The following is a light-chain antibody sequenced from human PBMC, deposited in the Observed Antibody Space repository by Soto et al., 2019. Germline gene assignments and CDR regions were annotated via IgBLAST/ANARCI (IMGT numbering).Light chain of an antibody. CDR3: TSFTTSNTYV. Sequence: QSALTQPPSVSGSPGQSVAVSCTGSSSDVGSYNRVSWYQQPPGAAPKLIIYEVNNRPSGVPDRFSGSKSGNTASLTISGLRAEDEADYYCTSFTTSNTYVFGTGTKVTVL. V-gene: IGLV2-18*02. CDR2: EVN. J-gene: IGLJ1*01. CDR1: SSDVGSYNR.